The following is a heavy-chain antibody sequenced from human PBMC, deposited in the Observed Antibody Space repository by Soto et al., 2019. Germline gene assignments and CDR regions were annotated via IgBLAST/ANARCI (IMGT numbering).Heavy chain of an antibody. Sequence: PGGSLRLSCAASGFTFSNAWMSWVRQAPGKGLGWVGRIKSKTDGATTDYAAPVKGRFTISRDDSKNTLYLQINSLKTEDTAVYYCATDAYYDTSGYWFWGQGTLVTVS. CDR3: ATDAYYDTSGYWF. CDR2: IKSKTDGATT. CDR1: GFTFSNAW. J-gene: IGHJ4*02. D-gene: IGHD3-22*01. V-gene: IGHV3-15*01.